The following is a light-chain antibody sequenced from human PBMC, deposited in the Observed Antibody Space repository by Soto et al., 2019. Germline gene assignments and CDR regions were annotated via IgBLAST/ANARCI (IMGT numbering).Light chain of an antibody. CDR1: RSDVGGYNY. J-gene: IGLJ2*01. Sequence: QSALTQPPSASGSPGQSVTISCTGTRSDVGGYNYVSWYQQHPGKAPKLIIYEVAKRPSGVPDRFSGSKSGNTASLTVSGLQAEDERDYYCTSFAGNNNFVFGGGTKLTVL. CDR2: EVA. V-gene: IGLV2-8*01. CDR3: TSFAGNNNFV.